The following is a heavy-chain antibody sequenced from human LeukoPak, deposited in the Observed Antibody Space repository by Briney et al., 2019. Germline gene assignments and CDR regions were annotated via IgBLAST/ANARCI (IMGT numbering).Heavy chain of an antibody. CDR3: AKSDCTSTSCYIGWFDP. V-gene: IGHV3-23*01. CDR1: GFTFSSYA. D-gene: IGHD2-2*02. Sequence: GGSLRLSCAASGFTFSSYAMSWVRQAPGQGPEWVSAISPSGDHTYYTDSVKGRFTISRDNSKNTHYLQMNRLRAEDPAVYYCAKSDCTSTSCYIGWFDPWGQGTLVTVSS. J-gene: IGHJ5*02. CDR2: ISPSGDHT.